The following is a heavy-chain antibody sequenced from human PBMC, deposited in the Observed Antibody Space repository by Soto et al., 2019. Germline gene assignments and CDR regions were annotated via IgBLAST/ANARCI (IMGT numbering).Heavy chain of an antibody. CDR1: GGSISSGDYY. J-gene: IGHJ4*02. CDR2: IYYSGST. D-gene: IGHD3-22*01. V-gene: IGHV4-30-4*02. CDR3: AREFRGGEYYDSSGYHPFDY. Sequence: PSETLSLTCTVSGGSISSGDYYWSWIRQPPGKGLEWIGYIYYSGSTYYNPSLKSRVTISVDTSKNQFSLKLSSVTAADTAVYYCAREFRGGEYYDSSGYHPFDYWGQGTLVTVSS.